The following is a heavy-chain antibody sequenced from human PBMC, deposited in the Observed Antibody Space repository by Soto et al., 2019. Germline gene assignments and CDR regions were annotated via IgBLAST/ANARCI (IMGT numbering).Heavy chain of an antibody. CDR2: IYWEDDE. CDR3: AHRPGYSSGWVFWFDP. J-gene: IGHJ5*02. V-gene: IGHV2-5*02. CDR1: GFSLSTCGVA. Sequence: QITLKDSGPTLVKPTQTLTLTCTFSGFSLSTCGVAVAWIRQPPGKALEWLALIYWEDDERYSPSLKSRLTIAKDTSKTQVVLTMTDMDAVDTATYYCAHRPGYSSGWVFWFDPWGQGTLVTVSS. D-gene: IGHD6-19*01.